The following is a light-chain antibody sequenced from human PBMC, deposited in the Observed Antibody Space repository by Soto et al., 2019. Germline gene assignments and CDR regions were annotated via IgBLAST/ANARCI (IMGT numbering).Light chain of an antibody. CDR2: KVS. J-gene: IGLJ1*01. V-gene: IGLV2-14*01. Sequence: QSALTQPASVSGSPGQSITISCTGTSSDVGGYNYVSWYQQHPGKAPKLMIYKVSNRPSGVSNRFSGSKSANTASLTISGLQAEDEADYFCSSYTSSNTRYVFGTGTKVTVL. CDR3: SSYTSSNTRYV. CDR1: SSDVGGYNY.